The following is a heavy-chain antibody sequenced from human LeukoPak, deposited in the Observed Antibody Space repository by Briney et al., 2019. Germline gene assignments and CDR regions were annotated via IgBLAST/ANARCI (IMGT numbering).Heavy chain of an antibody. CDR2: SKNKAQSFLT. V-gene: IGHV3-72*01. CDR1: GFIFSDHY. J-gene: IGHJ3*02. Sequence: GGSLRLSCAASGFIFSDHYMDWVRQAPGKGLEWVARSKNKAQSFLTEYAASVKGRFIISRDDSRNSLFLQMNSLKTEDTAVYYCSRDGTNGGLHIRFGRRNNAFDIWGQGTMVIVSS. CDR3: SRDGTNGGLHIRFGRRNNAFDI. D-gene: IGHD7-27*01.